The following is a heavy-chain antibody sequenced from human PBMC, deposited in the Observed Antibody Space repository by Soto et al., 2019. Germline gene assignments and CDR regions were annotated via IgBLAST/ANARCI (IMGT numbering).Heavy chain of an antibody. CDR1: GYTFTGYY. CDR2: INPNSGGT. J-gene: IGHJ3*02. Sequence: ASVKVFCKASGYTFTGYYMHWVRQAPGQGLEWMGWINPNSGGTNYAQKFQGRVTMTRDTSISTAYMELSRLRSDDTAMYYCARQSAAGTLGAFDIWGQGTMVTVSS. V-gene: IGHV1-2*02. CDR3: ARQSAAGTLGAFDI. D-gene: IGHD6-13*01.